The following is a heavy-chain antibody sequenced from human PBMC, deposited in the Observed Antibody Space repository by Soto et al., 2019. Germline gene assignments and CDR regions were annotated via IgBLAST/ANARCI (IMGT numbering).Heavy chain of an antibody. Sequence: SETLSLTCTVSGGSISSYYWSWIRQPAGKGLEWIGRIYTSGSTNYNPSLKSRVTMSVDTSKNQFSLKLSSVTAADTAVYYCATRPGLGSFYYYGMDVWGQGTTVTVSS. V-gene: IGHV4-4*07. D-gene: IGHD3-16*01. CDR1: GGSISSYY. CDR3: ATRPGLGSFYYYGMDV. J-gene: IGHJ6*02. CDR2: IYTSGST.